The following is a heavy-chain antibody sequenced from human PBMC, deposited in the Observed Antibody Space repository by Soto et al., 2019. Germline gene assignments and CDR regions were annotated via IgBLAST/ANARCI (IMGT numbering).Heavy chain of an antibody. V-gene: IGHV3-30*18. Sequence: QVQLVESGGGVVQPGGSLRLSCQASGFNFDNYGMHWVRQAPGKGLEWVAVITYDGGNKYYADSVKGRFTISRDNSKNTLSLHLNTLKPEDTAVYHCAKDRVGGTFYTPLGFWGQGTLVTVSS. D-gene: IGHD1-7*01. CDR3: AKDRVGGTFYTPLGF. CDR2: ITYDGGNK. J-gene: IGHJ4*02. CDR1: GFNFDNYG.